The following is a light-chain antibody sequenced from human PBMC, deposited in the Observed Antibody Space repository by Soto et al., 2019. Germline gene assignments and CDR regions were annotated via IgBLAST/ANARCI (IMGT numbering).Light chain of an antibody. CDR1: QSVLYSAINKNY. J-gene: IGKJ2*01. Sequence: DIVMTQSPDSLAVSLGERATLSCMSSQSVLYSAINKNYLAWYQQKPGQPPKLLIYWASTRESEVPDRFSGSGSGTDFTLTISSLQAEDVAVYYCQQYGGSTIFTFGQGTKLEI. V-gene: IGKV4-1*01. CDR3: QQYGGSTIFT. CDR2: WAS.